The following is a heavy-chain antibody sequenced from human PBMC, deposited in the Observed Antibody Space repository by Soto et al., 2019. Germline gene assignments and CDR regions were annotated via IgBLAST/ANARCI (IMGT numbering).Heavy chain of an antibody. CDR1: GGTFSRHA. CDR2: IIPMFGTT. J-gene: IGHJ5*02. V-gene: IGHV1-69*13. CDR3: ARAAIHGSSWYFWFDP. D-gene: IGHD6-13*01. Sequence: SVKVSCKTSGGTFSRHAINWVRQAPGQGLEWMGGIIPMFGTTNYAQKFKGRVTISADESTSTAYMELSSLRSEDAAVYYCARAAIHGSSWYFWFDPWGQETLVTVSS.